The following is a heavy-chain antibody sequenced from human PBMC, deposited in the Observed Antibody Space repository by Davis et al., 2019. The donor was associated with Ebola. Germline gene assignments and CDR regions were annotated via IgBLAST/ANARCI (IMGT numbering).Heavy chain of an antibody. D-gene: IGHD2-21*02. V-gene: IGHV4-59*01. CDR1: GGSISNYY. Sequence: PSETLSLTCTVSGGSISNYYWSWIRQPPGKGLEWIGYMYYSGSTNYNPSLKSRVTISVDTSKNQFSLKLTSVTAADTAVYYCARGERTDCSDGCYSFVFDYWGPGTLVTVSS. CDR3: ARGERTDCSDGCYSFVFDY. J-gene: IGHJ4*02. CDR2: MYYSGST.